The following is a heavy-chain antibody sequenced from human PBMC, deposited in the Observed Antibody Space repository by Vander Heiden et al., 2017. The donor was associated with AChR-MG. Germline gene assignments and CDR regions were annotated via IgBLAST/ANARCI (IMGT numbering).Heavy chain of an antibody. CDR1: AVTCGDYT. CDR3: AKEHGGGWFDP. CDR2: NGWDGGNM. V-gene: IGHV3-43*01. D-gene: IGHD3-16*01. J-gene: IGHJ5*02. Sequence: EVQLVESGAAVVQLGGPLTLSCAASAVTCGDYTMHGVGQDAGEGMEWVALNGWDGGNMFDADSVKGRITISRDNSKNSRRREMNSLRTEDTGVEYCAKEHGGGWFDPWGQGTLVTVSS.